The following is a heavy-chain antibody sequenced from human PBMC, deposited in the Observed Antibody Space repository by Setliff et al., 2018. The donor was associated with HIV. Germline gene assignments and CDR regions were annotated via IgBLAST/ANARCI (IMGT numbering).Heavy chain of an antibody. J-gene: IGHJ4*02. CDR3: ASHYCSSTTCYHNYFDF. CDR2: INQDGGTK. V-gene: IGHV3-7*01. CDR1: QFTFRNYW. D-gene: IGHD2-2*01. Sequence: PGGSLRLSCAASQFTFRNYWMSWVRQAPGKGLEWVADINQDGGTKYYVDSVKGRFTISRDNAKNSLYLQMNGLRAEDTAMYYCASHYCSSTTCYHNYFDFWGQGKLVTVSS.